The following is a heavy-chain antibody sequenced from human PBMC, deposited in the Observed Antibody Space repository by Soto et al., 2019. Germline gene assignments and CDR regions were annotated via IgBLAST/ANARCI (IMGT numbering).Heavy chain of an antibody. CDR3: AKTAGTWSSWFDP. Sequence: GGSLRLSCAASGFTFDDYAMHWVRQAPGKGLEWVSGISWNSGSIGYADSVKGRFTISRDNAKNSLYLQMNSLRAEDTALYYCAKTAGTWSSWFDPWGQGTLVTVSS. J-gene: IGHJ5*02. V-gene: IGHV3-9*01. CDR2: ISWNSGSI. CDR1: GFTFDDYA. D-gene: IGHD6-13*01.